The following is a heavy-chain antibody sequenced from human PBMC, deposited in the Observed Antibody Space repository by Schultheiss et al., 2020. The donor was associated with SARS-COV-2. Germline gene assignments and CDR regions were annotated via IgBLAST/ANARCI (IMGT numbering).Heavy chain of an antibody. CDR1: GFTVSSNY. V-gene: IGHV3-53*05. J-gene: IGHJ4*02. D-gene: IGHD3-10*01. Sequence: GGSLRLSCAASGFTVSSNYMSWVRQAPGKGLEWVSVIYSGGSTYYADSVKDRFTISRDNSKNTLYLEMNRLRTEDTSLYYCARAEGDPYGSGSYYGTLDYWGQGTLVTVSS. CDR2: IYSGGST. CDR3: ARAEGDPYGSGSYYGTLDY.